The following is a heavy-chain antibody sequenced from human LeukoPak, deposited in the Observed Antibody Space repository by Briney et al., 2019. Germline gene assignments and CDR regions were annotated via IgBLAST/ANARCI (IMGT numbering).Heavy chain of an antibody. V-gene: IGHV1-69*05. Sequence: SVKASCKASGGTFSSYAISWVRQAPGQGLEWMGRIIPIFGTANYAQKFQGRVTITTDESTSTAYMELSSLRSEDTAVYYCARDATYYYDSSGYYFDYWGQGTLVTVSS. CDR2: IIPIFGTA. J-gene: IGHJ4*02. CDR3: ARDATYYYDSSGYYFDY. CDR1: GGTFSSYA. D-gene: IGHD3-22*01.